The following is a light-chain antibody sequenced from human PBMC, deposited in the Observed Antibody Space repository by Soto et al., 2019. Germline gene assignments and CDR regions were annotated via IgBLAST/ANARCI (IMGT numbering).Light chain of an antibody. CDR2: DVS. Sequence: QSVLTQPASVSGSLGQSITISCTGTSSDVGNYNYVSWYQQHPGKAPKLMIYDVSSRPSGISNRFSGSKSGNTASLTVSGLQAEDEADYYCNSFTTSSIVVFGGGTKLTVL. CDR3: NSFTTSSIVV. V-gene: IGLV2-14*03. CDR1: SSDVGNYNY. J-gene: IGLJ3*02.